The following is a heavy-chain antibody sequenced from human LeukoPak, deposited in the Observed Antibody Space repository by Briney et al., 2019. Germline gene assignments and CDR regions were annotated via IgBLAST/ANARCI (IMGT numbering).Heavy chain of an antibody. J-gene: IGHJ4*02. CDR2: IKQDGSEK. Sequence: GGSLRLSCAASGFTFSSYWMSWVRQAPGKGLEWVANIKQDGSEKYYVDSVKGRFTISRDNAKDSLYLQMNSLRAEDTAVYYCARDLIAAAGPFDYWGQGTLVTVSS. CDR3: ARDLIAAAGPFDY. CDR1: GFTFSSYW. V-gene: IGHV3-7*01. D-gene: IGHD6-13*01.